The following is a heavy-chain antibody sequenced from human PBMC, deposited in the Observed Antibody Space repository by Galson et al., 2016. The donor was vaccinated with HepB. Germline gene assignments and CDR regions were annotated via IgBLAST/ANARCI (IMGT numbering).Heavy chain of an antibody. D-gene: IGHD2-2*01. J-gene: IGHJ6*02. CDR3: ARSGRCSNTNCYVPVVGRAPTLYSYHMDV. CDR1: GYRFIEYG. Sequence: SVKVSCKASGYRFIEYGINWVRQAPGQGLEWMGWISVYNGDTKYAQKFQGRVSITTDISTNIAYTELRSLRSDDRAVYYCARSGRCSNTNCYVPVVGRAPTLYSYHMDVWGQGTTVTVSS. V-gene: IGHV1-18*01. CDR2: ISVYNGDT.